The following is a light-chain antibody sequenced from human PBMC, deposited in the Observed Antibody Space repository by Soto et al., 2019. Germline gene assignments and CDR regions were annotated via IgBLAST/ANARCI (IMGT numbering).Light chain of an antibody. CDR1: SFNIGTYN. CDR2: NNN. J-gene: IGLJ1*01. V-gene: IGLV1-44*01. Sequence: QSVLTQPTSASGTPGQRVTISCSGSSFNIGTYNVNWYRQLPGTAPKLLIHNNNERPSGVPDRFPGSKSGTSASLAISGLQSEDEADYYCAAWDDSLNTYVFGIGTKATV. CDR3: AAWDDSLNTYV.